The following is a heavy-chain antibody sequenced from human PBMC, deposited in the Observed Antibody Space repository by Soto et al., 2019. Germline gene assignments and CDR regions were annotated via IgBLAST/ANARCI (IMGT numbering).Heavy chain of an antibody. V-gene: IGHV3-30*18. CDR3: AKDPRIAATCPTSVRYYYYYMDG. CDR2: ISYDGSNK. Sequence: PGGSLRLSCAASGFTFSSYGMHWVRQAPGKGLEWVAVISYDGSNKYYADSVKGRFTISRDNSKNTLYLQMNSLRAEDTAMYYCAKDPRIAATCPTSVRYYYYYMDGWGTGTTVTVSS. D-gene: IGHD6-13*01. J-gene: IGHJ6*03. CDR1: GFTFSSYG.